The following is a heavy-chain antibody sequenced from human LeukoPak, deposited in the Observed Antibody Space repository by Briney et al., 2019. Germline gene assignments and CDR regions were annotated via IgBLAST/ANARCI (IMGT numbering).Heavy chain of an antibody. D-gene: IGHD6-19*01. J-gene: IGHJ1*01. CDR3: ARLRSDYGSGWFQYFQH. CDR2: VYYSGST. V-gene: IGHV4-59*02. Sequence: SETLSLTCPVSGASVSSHYWSWIRQPPGKGLEWIGYVYYSGSTNYNPSLKSRVTISVDTSKNQFSLNLTSVTAADTAIYYCARLRSDYGSGWFQYFQHWGPGTLVIVSS. CDR1: GASVSSHY.